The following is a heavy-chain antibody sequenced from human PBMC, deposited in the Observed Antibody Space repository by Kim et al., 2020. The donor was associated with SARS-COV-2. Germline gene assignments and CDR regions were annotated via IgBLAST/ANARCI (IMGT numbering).Heavy chain of an antibody. D-gene: IGHD4-17*01. CDR3: ARMTTVVIHGYDY. V-gene: IGHV4-34*01. J-gene: IGHJ4*02. Sequence: YNPSLKSRVTISVDTSKNQFSLKRSSVTAADTAVYYCARMTTVVIHGYDYWGQGTLVTVSS.